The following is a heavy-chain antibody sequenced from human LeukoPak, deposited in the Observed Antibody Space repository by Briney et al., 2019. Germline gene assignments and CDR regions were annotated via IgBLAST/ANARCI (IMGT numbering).Heavy chain of an antibody. Sequence: GASVKVSCKASGYTFTGYYMHWVLQAPGQGLEWMGWINPKSGGTNYAQKFQGRVTMTRDTSITTAYMELSRLRSDDMAVYYCASGVNDYGDFYFDYWGQGTLVTVSS. CDR3: ASGVNDYGDFYFDY. V-gene: IGHV1-2*02. J-gene: IGHJ4*02. D-gene: IGHD4-17*01. CDR2: INPKSGGT. CDR1: GYTFTGYY.